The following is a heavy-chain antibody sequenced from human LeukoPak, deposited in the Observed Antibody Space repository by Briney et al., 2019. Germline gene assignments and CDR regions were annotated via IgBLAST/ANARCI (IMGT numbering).Heavy chain of an antibody. V-gene: IGHV4-34*01. CDR1: GGSISSYY. D-gene: IGHD1-26*01. J-gene: IGHJ4*02. CDR2: INHSGST. Sequence: PSETLSLTCTVSGGSISSYYWSWIRQPPGKGLEWIGEINHSGSTNYSPSLKSRVTISVDTSKNQFSLKLSSVTAADTAVYYCARGGATTWRRDFDYWGQGTLVTVSS. CDR3: ARGGATTWRRDFDY.